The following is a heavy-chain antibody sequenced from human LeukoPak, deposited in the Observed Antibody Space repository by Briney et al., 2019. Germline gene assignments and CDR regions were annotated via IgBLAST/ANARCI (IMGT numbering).Heavy chain of an antibody. J-gene: IGHJ4*02. CDR2: ISAYNGNT. CDR3: ARDLVYPSIAAPGPEGY. CDR1: GYTFTSYG. D-gene: IGHD6-6*01. V-gene: IGHV1-18*01. Sequence: ASVKVSCKASGYTFTSYGISWVRQAPGQGLEWMGWISAYNGNTNYAQKVQGRVTMTTDTSTSTAYMELRSLRSDDTAAYYCARDLVYPSIAAPGPEGYWGQGTLVTVSS.